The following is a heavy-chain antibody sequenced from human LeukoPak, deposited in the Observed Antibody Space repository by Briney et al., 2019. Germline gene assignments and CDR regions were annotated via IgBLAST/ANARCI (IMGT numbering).Heavy chain of an antibody. CDR2: MNPNSGNT. CDR3: ARVSGYCSSTSCRYYYYYYMDV. J-gene: IGHJ6*03. D-gene: IGHD2-2*01. Sequence: ASVKVSCKASGYTFTSYDINWVRQATGQGLEWMGWMNPNSGNTGYAQKFQGRVTMTRTTSISTAYMELSSLRSEDTAVYYCARVSGYCSSTSCRYYYYYYMDVWGKGTTVTISS. V-gene: IGHV1-8*01. CDR1: GYTFTSYD.